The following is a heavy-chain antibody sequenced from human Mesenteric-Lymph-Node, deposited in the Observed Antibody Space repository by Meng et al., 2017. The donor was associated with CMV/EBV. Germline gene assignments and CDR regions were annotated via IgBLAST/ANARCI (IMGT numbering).Heavy chain of an antibody. D-gene: IGHD2-2*01. CDR2: ISWNSGGI. J-gene: IGHJ4*02. CDR3: AKDFRNYQLHYFDD. V-gene: IGHV3-9*03. CDR1: GFSFEDYA. Sequence: SLKISCAASGFSFEDYAMHWVRQAPGKGLEWVSGISWNSGGIGYADSVKGRFTISRDNAKNSLYLQMNSLRAEDMALYYCAKDFRNYQLHYFDDWGQGTLVTVSS.